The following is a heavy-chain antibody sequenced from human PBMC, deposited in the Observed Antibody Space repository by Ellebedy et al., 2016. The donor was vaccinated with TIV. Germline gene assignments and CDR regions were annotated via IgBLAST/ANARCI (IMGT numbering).Heavy chain of an antibody. J-gene: IGHJ4*02. CDR1: GFTFSSYG. V-gene: IGHV3-33*08. CDR3: ARDASVSWAQYYFDY. CDR2: IWYDGSNK. Sequence: GESLKISXAASGFTFSSYGMHWVRQAPGKGLEWVAVIWYDGSNKYYTDSVKGRFTISRDNSKNTLYLQMNSLRAEDTAVYYCARDASVSWAQYYFDYWGQGTLVTVSS.